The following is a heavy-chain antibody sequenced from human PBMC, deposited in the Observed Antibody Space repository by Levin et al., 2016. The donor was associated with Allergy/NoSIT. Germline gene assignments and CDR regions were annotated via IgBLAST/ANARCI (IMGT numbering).Heavy chain of an antibody. Sequence: SETLSLTCTVSGGSVSSGSYYWNWIRQPPGRGLEWIGSIYNTVSANYNPSLQSRVIISVETSKNQFSLKLSSVTAADTAVYYCARGTFYDILTLEYWGRGTLVTVSS. CDR3: ARGTFYDILTLEY. J-gene: IGHJ4*02. V-gene: IGHV4-61*01. CDR2: IYNTVSA. CDR1: GGSVSSGSYY. D-gene: IGHD3-9*01.